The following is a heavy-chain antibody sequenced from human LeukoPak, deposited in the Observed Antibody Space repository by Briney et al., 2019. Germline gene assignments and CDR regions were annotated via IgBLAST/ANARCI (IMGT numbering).Heavy chain of an antibody. CDR3: ARDTGQGFDAFDI. Sequence: PSQTLSLTCTVSGGSISSGGYYWSWIRQHPGKGLEWIGYIYYSGSTYYNPSLKSRVTISVDTSKNQFSLKLSSVAAADTAVYYCARDTGQGFDAFDIWGQGTMVTVSS. J-gene: IGHJ3*02. CDR2: IYYSGST. D-gene: IGHD1-1*01. V-gene: IGHV4-31*03. CDR1: GGSISSGGYY.